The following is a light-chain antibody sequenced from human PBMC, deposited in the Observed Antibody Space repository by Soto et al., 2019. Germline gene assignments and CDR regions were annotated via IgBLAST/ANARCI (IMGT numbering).Light chain of an antibody. CDR3: LQHNTYPLA. J-gene: IGKJ4*01. V-gene: IGKV1-17*01. CDR2: GAS. CDR1: RGINND. Sequence: DIQMTQSPSSLSASVGDRVTITCRSSRGINNDLGWYQQKPGKAPKRLIYGASSLQSGVPSRFSGSGSGTEFTLTISSLQPEDFATYYCLQHNTYPLAFGGGTKVEIK.